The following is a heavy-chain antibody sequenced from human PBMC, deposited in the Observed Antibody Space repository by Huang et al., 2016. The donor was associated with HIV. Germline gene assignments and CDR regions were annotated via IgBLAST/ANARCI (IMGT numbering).Heavy chain of an antibody. CDR1: SYIFTNYG. CDR3: ARSVAEGHLDF. J-gene: IGHJ4*02. CDR2: VSTYSANT. D-gene: IGHD2-15*01. Sequence: QVQLVQSGAEVKKPGASVWVSCKASSYIFTNYGITWLRHAPGRGLEWMGWVSTYSANTKFEQKFQGRVSMTTDTSTNTAYLELRSLRSDDTAVYFCARSVAEGHLDFWGQGTLVTVSS. V-gene: IGHV1-18*01.